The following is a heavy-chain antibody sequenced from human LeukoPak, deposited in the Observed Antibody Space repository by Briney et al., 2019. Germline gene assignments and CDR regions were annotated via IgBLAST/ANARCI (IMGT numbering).Heavy chain of an antibody. Sequence: GGSLRLSCAASGFTFSSYAMHWVRQAPGKGLEWVAVISYDGSNKYYADSVKGRFTISRDNSKNTLYLQMNSLRADDTAVYYCARGFWCSSTSCYPDYYMDVWGKGTTVTVSS. D-gene: IGHD2-2*01. CDR2: ISYDGSNK. J-gene: IGHJ6*03. V-gene: IGHV3-30*01. CDR3: ARGFWCSSTSCYPDYYMDV. CDR1: GFTFSSYA.